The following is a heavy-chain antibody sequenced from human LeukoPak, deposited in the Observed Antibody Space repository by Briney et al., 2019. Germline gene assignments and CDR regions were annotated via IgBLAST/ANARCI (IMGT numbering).Heavy chain of an antibody. V-gene: IGHV4-34*01. CDR2: VNHSGST. CDR1: GGSFSGYY. CDR3: ASLSTFDYGDYVTQRGYFDY. D-gene: IGHD4-17*01. Sequence: SETLSLTCAVYGGSFSGYYWSWIRQPPGKGLEWIGEVNHSGSTNYNPSLKSRVTISVDTSKNQFSLKLSSVTAADTAVYYCASLSTFDYGDYVTQRGYFDYWGQGTLVTVSS. J-gene: IGHJ4*02.